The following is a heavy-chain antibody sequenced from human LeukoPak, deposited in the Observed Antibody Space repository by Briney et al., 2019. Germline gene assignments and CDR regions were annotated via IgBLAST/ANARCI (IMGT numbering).Heavy chain of an antibody. CDR3: AINPPTTGTLY. CDR1: GFTFSSYG. J-gene: IGHJ4*02. Sequence: GGSLRLSCAASGFTFSSYGMNWVRQAPGKGLEWVAVIWYDGSNKYHADSVKGRFTISRDNSKNTLYLQMNSLRAEDTAVYYCAINPPTTGTLYWGQGTLVTVSS. CDR2: IWYDGSNK. D-gene: IGHD1-14*01. V-gene: IGHV3-33*08.